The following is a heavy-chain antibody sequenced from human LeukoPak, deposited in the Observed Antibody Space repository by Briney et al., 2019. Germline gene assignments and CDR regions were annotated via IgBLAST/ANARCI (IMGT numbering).Heavy chain of an antibody. CDR1: GLTFSSSG. V-gene: IGHV3-74*01. CDR3: ARPRARETRDFDP. CDR2: INGDGSTT. Sequence: PGRSLRPSCAPSGLTFSSSGMYSGRQAPGKWLVWVSHINGDGSTTSYADSVKGRFTISRDNAKNTLYLRMNSLSAEDTAVYYCARPRARETRDFDPWGQGTLVTVSS. D-gene: IGHD3-10*01. J-gene: IGHJ5*02.